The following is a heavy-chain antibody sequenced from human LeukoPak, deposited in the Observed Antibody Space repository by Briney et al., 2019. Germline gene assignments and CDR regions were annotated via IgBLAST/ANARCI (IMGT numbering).Heavy chain of an antibody. D-gene: IGHD6-13*01. CDR3: AREGVAGTGLDY. CDR1: GYTFRIYN. J-gene: IGHJ4*02. CDR2: INPSGGT. V-gene: IGHV1-46*01. Sequence: ASVKASCKASGYTFRIYNMHWVRQAPGQGLEWMGIINPSGGTSYAQNLQGRITMTRDTSTSTLYMELSSLRSEDTAVYSCAREGVAGTGLDYWGQGTLVTVSS.